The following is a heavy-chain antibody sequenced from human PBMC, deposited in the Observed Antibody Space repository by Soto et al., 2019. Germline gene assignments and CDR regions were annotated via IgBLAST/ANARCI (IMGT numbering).Heavy chain of an antibody. CDR2: IWDDGSRK. Sequence: PGGSMRHCCTASTGRFSTSGRHLVRQAPGKGLEWVAVIWDDGSRKYYADFVKGRFTISRDNSKNTLYLQMNSLRAEDTAVYFCARAHYYAMDVWGQGTTVTVSS. CDR1: TGRFSTSG. CDR3: ARAHYYAMDV. J-gene: IGHJ6*02. V-gene: IGHV3-33*01.